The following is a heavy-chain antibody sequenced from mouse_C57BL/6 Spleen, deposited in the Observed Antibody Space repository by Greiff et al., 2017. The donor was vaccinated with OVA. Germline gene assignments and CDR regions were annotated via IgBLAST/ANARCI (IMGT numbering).Heavy chain of an antibody. CDR2: ISSGSSTI. Sequence: EVMLVESGGGLVKPGGSLKLSCAASGFTFSDYGMHWVRQAPEKGLEWVAYISSGSSTIYYADTVKGRFTISRDNAKNTLFLQMTSLRSEDTAMYYCARRRYDYAMDYWGQGTSVTVSS. CDR1: GFTFSDYG. V-gene: IGHV5-17*01. J-gene: IGHJ4*01. CDR3: ARRRYDYAMDY. D-gene: IGHD1-1*01.